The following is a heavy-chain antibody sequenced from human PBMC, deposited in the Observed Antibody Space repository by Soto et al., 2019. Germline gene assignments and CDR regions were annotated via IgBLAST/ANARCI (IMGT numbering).Heavy chain of an antibody. CDR1: GFTFSSNA. CDR3: ARDLVPAAFSSSYYGMDV. J-gene: IGHJ6*02. Sequence: GGTLRLSCAASGFTFSSNAMHWVRQAPGKGLEWVAVKSNDGSNKYYAESVKCRFTISRETSKSTLYLQMKSLRVEDSVVYYCARDLVPAAFSSSYYGMDVWGQGTTVTVSS. CDR2: KSNDGSNK. D-gene: IGHD2-2*01. V-gene: IGHV3-30-3*01.